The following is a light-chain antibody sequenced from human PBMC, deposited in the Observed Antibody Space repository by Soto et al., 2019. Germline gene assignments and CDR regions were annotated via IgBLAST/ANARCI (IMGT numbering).Light chain of an antibody. V-gene: IGKV3-20*01. Sequence: EIVLTQSPGTLSLSPGERATLSCRASQSVSSSYLAWYQQKPGQAPRPLIYGASSRATGIPDRFSGSGSGTDFTLTISRLEPEDFAVYYCLQYGSSPYTFGQRTKVEIK. J-gene: IGKJ2*01. CDR3: LQYGSSPYT. CDR2: GAS. CDR1: QSVSSSY.